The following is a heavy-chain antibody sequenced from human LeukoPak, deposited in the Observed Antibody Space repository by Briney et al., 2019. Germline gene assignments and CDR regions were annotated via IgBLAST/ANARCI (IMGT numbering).Heavy chain of an antibody. V-gene: IGHV3-7*01. CDR2: IKPEGSAQ. J-gene: IGHJ4*02. CDR1: GFTFNNYW. Sequence: GGSLRISCAASGFTFNNYWMTWVRQAPGKGLEWVANIKPEGSAQYYADSVRGRFTISRDNAKNSVFLHMNSLRAEDTAVYHCARPYGVGWSGLEYWGRGTLVTVSS. CDR3: ARPYGVGWSGLEY. D-gene: IGHD6-19*01.